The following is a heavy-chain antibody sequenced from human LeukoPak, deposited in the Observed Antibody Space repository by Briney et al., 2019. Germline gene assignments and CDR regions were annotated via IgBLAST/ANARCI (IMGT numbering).Heavy chain of an antibody. CDR3: AKEFIAGDGHVDCDS. Sequence: GGSLRLSCAASGFTISTYAITWVRQAPGKGLEWVSSITSSGATTYYADSVKGRFTISRDISKNTLYLQMNSLTAEDSAVYYCAKEFIAGDGHVDCDSWGQGTLVTVSS. J-gene: IGHJ4*02. CDR1: GFTISTYA. D-gene: IGHD5-24*01. V-gene: IGHV3-23*01. CDR2: ITSSGATT.